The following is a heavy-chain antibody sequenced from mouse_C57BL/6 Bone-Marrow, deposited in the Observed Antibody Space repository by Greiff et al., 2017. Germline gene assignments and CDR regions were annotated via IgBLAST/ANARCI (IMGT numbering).Heavy chain of an antibody. CDR1: GYTFTSYG. J-gene: IGHJ3*01. Sequence: QVQLQQSGAELARPGASVKLSCKASGYTFTSYGISWVKQRTGQGLEWIGEIYPRSGNTYYNEKFKGKATLTADKSSSTAYMELRSLTSEDSAVYFCARRGYYDYGPFAYWGKGTLVTVAA. D-gene: IGHD2-4*01. CDR3: ARRGYYDYGPFAY. CDR2: IYPRSGNT. V-gene: IGHV1-81*01.